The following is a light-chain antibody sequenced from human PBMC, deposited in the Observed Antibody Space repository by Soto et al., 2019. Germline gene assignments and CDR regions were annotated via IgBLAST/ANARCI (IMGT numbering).Light chain of an antibody. CDR3: QQRSTWRSGYS. CDR2: DAS. Sequence: EIVLTQSPATLSLSPGERATLSCRASQNVSSYLAWYQQKPGQAPRLLIYDASNRATGIPARFSGSGSGTEFTLTIPSPEPEDFAAYSRQQRSTWRSGYSLVPGTKVDT. J-gene: IGKJ3*01. V-gene: IGKV3-11*01. CDR1: QNVSSY.